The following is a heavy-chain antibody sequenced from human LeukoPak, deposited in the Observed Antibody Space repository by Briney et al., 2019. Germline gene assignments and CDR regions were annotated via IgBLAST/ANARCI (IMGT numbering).Heavy chain of an antibody. CDR1: GFTFSGSA. D-gene: IGHD1-1*01. Sequence: GGSLRLSCAASGFTFSGSALHWVRQASGKGLEWIGRIRSKTNNYATTYAASVTGRFTISRDDAENTAYLQMNSLRAEDTAVYYCARDHRYGGLFDYWGQGTLVTVSS. CDR3: ARDHRYGGLFDY. J-gene: IGHJ4*02. V-gene: IGHV3-73*01. CDR2: IRSKTNNYAT.